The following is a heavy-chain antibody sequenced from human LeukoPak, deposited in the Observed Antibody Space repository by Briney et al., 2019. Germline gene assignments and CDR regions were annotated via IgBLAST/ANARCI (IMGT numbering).Heavy chain of an antibody. CDR2: ILPIFGTT. D-gene: IGHD2-15*01. CDR3: GRVSCGGNCYSLIGTFDI. V-gene: IGHV1-69*13. CDR1: GYTFTDYY. Sequence: GASVKVSCKASGYTFTDYYMHWVRQAPEQGLEWMGGILPIFGTTNYAQKFQARVTITADESTSTAYMEMSSLRSEDTAVYYCGRVSCGGNCYSLIGTFDIWGQGTMVTVSS. J-gene: IGHJ3*02.